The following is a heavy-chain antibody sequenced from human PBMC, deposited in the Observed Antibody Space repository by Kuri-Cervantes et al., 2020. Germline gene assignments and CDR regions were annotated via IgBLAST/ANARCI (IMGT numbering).Heavy chain of an antibody. V-gene: IGHV3-30-3*01. CDR3: ARAYVDVTFDY. D-gene: IGHD2-21*02. CDR1: GFTFSSYA. J-gene: IGHJ4*02. CDR2: ISYDGSNK. Sequence: LSLTCAASGFTFSSYAMHWVRQAPGKGLEWVAVISYDGSNKYYADSVKGRFTISRDNSKNTLYLQMNSLRAEDTAVYYCARAYVDVTFDYWGQGTLVTVSS.